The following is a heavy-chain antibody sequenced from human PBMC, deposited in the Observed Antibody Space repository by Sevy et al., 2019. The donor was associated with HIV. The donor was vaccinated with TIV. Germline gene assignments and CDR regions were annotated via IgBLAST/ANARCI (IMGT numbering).Heavy chain of an antibody. Sequence: GGSLRLSCAASGFTFSSYWMNWVRQAPGKGLEWVANIKQDGSEKYYVDSVKGRFTISRDNAKNLMHLQMNSLRAEDTAVYYCARALAAAASYWGQGTLVTVSS. D-gene: IGHD6-25*01. CDR1: GFTFSSYW. J-gene: IGHJ4*02. CDR3: ARALAAAASY. CDR2: IKQDGSEK. V-gene: IGHV3-7*01.